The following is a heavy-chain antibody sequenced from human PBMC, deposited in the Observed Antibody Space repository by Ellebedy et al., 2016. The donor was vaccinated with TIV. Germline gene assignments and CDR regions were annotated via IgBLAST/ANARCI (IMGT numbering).Heavy chain of an antibody. CDR1: DGSVSSVTNH. CDR2: LYYSGRT. CDR3: ARGGGSGRHRGLLDY. J-gene: IGHJ4*02. Sequence: SETLSLTCSVSDGSVSSVTNHWSWIRQPPGKGLEWIGYLYYSGRTDYSPSLKSRVTISVDTSKNQFSLKLSSVTAADTAVYYCARGGGSGRHRGLLDYWGQGTLVTVSS. V-gene: IGHV4-61*01. D-gene: IGHD3-10*01.